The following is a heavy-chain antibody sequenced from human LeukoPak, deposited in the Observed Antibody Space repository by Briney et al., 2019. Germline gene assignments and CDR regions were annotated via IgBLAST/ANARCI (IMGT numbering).Heavy chain of an antibody. J-gene: IGHJ6*02. Sequence: SETLSLTCTVSGGSISSYYWSWIRQPPGKGLEWIGYIYYSGSTNYNPSLKSRVTISVDTSKNQFSLKLSSVTAADTAVYYCARDNIAYYDYGMDVWGQGTTVTVSS. CDR2: IYYSGST. D-gene: IGHD5-12*01. CDR3: ARDNIAYYDYGMDV. V-gene: IGHV4-59*01. CDR1: GGSISSYY.